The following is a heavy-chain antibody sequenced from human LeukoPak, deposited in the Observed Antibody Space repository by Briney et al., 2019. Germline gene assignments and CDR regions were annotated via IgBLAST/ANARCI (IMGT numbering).Heavy chain of an antibody. J-gene: IGHJ3*02. CDR1: GYTFTSYY. Sequence: ASVKVSCKASGYTFTSYYMHWVRQAPGQGLEWMGMIDPSGDNTRYAQNFQGRVTMTRDTSTNTVYMELSSLRSEDTAVYYCAREALSYYDSKGAFDIWSQGTLVTVSS. CDR2: IDPSGDNT. V-gene: IGHV1-46*01. D-gene: IGHD3-22*01. CDR3: AREALSYYDSKGAFDI.